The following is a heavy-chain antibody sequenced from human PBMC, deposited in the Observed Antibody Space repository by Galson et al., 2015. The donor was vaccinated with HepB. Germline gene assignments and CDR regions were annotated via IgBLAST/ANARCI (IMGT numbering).Heavy chain of an antibody. D-gene: IGHD3-22*01. V-gene: IGHV4-30-4*07. Sequence: TLSLTCAVSGGSISSGGYSWSWIRQPPGKGLEWIGYIYYSGSTYYNPSLKSRVTISVDTSKNQFSLKLSSVTAADTAVYYCASTYYYDSSGYRGFDPWGQGTLVTVSS. CDR1: GGSISSGGYS. J-gene: IGHJ5*02. CDR2: IYYSGST. CDR3: ASTYYYDSSGYRGFDP.